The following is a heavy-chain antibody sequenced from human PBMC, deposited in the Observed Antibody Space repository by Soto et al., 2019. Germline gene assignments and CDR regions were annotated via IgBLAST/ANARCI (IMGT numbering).Heavy chain of an antibody. CDR1: GGSISSYY. CDR3: ARHPQYCSGGSCYLFLFMDV. V-gene: IGHV4-59*08. D-gene: IGHD2-15*01. Sequence: PSETLSLTCTVSGGSISSYYWSWIRQPPGKGLEWIGYIYYSGSTNYNPSLKSRVTISVDTSKNQFSLKLSSVTAADTAVYYCARHPQYCSGGSCYLFLFMDVWGKGTTVTVSS. CDR2: IYYSGST. J-gene: IGHJ6*03.